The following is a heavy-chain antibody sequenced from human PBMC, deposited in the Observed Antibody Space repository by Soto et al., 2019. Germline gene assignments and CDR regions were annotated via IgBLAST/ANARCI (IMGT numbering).Heavy chain of an antibody. CDR2: IIPIFGTA. CDR1: AGTFSSYA. J-gene: IGHJ4*02. Sequence: SVKVPCKSSAGTFSSYAISWVRQGTGQGLEWMGGIIPIFGTANYAQNFQGRVTITAYESTSTAYMELSSLRSEDTAVYYCASDYDDSSGPHCWGQGTLVTVSS. V-gene: IGHV1-69*13. CDR3: ASDYDDSSGPHC. D-gene: IGHD3-22*01.